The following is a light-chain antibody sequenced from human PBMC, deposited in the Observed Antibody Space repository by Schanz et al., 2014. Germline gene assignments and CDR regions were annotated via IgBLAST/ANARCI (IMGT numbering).Light chain of an antibody. CDR1: QSVSNSY. J-gene: IGKJ4*01. V-gene: IGKV3-20*01. Sequence: ENVLTQSPGTLSLSPGERATLSCRASQSVSNSYLTWYQQKPGQAPRLLIYGASSRATGIPDRFSGSGSGTDFTLTISKLEPEDLAVYYCQQYYSIPLTFGGGTKVEIK. CDR2: GAS. CDR3: QQYYSIPLT.